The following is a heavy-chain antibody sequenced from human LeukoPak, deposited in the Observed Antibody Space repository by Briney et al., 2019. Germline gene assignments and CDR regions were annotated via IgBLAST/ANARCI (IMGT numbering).Heavy chain of an antibody. Sequence: SETLSLTCTVSGGSISSYFWSWIRQPPGKGLEWIGYIYYTGSTNYNPSLKSRVIISLDTSKNQFSLKLSSVTAADTAVYYCARTLSRWDPFDYWGQGTLVTVSS. V-gene: IGHV4-59*01. D-gene: IGHD1-26*01. J-gene: IGHJ4*02. CDR3: ARTLSRWDPFDY. CDR1: GGSISSYF. CDR2: IYYTGST.